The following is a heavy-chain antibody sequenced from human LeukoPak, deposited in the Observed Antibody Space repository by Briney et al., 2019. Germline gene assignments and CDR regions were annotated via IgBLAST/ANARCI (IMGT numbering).Heavy chain of an antibody. V-gene: IGHV3-30*03. CDR3: ARDGGYDILTGYPIGFDY. CDR1: GFTFSSYG. D-gene: IGHD3-9*01. Sequence: GGSLRLSCAASGFTFSSYGMHWVRQAPGKGLEWVAVISYEGYNKYYADSVKGRFTISRDNSKNTLYLQMNSLRAEDTAVYYCARDGGYDILTGYPIGFDYWGQGTLVTVSS. CDR2: ISYEGYNK. J-gene: IGHJ4*02.